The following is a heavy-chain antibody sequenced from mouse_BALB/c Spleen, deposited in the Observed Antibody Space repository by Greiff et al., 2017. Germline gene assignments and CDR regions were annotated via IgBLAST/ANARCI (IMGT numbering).Heavy chain of an antibody. CDR3: ARRGVVDWFAY. Sequence: EEQVVESGGDLVKPGGSLKLSCAASGFTFSSYGMSWVRQTPDKRLEWVATISSGGSYTYYPDSVKGRCTISRDNAKNTLYLQMSSRKSEDTARYDCARRGVVDWFAYWGRGTLVTVAA. CDR2: ISSGGSYT. V-gene: IGHV5-6*01. CDR1: GFTFSSYG. D-gene: IGHD1-1*01. J-gene: IGHJ3*01.